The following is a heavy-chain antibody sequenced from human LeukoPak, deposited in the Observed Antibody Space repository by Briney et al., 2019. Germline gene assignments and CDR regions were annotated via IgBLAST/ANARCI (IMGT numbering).Heavy chain of an antibody. CDR2: IYSGGDT. Sequence: PGGSLRLSCAASGFTFSTNPMSWVRQAPGKGLEWVSAIYSGGDTYYADSVRGRFTISRDNSKNTVYLQMNSLRDEDTAVYYCARGPHHTSGCWGQGTLVTVSS. CDR3: ARGPHHTSGC. CDR1: GFTFSTNP. J-gene: IGHJ4*02. D-gene: IGHD6-19*01. V-gene: IGHV3-66*01.